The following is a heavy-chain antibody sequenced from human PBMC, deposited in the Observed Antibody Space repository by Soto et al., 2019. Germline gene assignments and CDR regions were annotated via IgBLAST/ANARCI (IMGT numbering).Heavy chain of an antibody. Sequence: GGSLRLSCAASGFTFRSFTMNWVRQAPGKGLEWVSTISSNSAYIYYTDALRGRFTISRDNAKNSLHLQMNNLRAEDTAVYYCTRDASRDSSARGWFDPWGPGTLVTVSS. CDR2: ISSNSAYI. D-gene: IGHD6-13*01. CDR3: TRDASRDSSARGWFDP. CDR1: GFTFRSFT. V-gene: IGHV3-21*01. J-gene: IGHJ5*02.